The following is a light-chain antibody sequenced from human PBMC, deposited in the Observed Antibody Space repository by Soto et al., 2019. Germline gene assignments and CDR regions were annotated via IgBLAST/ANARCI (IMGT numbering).Light chain of an antibody. Sequence: EVVLTQSPATMSLYPGEGATLSCRASQSVSTYLAWYQQKPGQAPRLLIYGASARATGIPARFSGSGSGTEFTLTISSLESEDSAVYYCQQYSSWPPWTFGQGTKVEIK. CDR1: QSVSTY. CDR2: GAS. CDR3: QQYSSWPPWT. V-gene: IGKV3-15*01. J-gene: IGKJ1*01.